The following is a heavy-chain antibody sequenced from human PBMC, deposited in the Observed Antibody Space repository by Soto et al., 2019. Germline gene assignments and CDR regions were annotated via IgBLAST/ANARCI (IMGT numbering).Heavy chain of an antibody. D-gene: IGHD6-19*01. CDR3: ARDKGTGWYSSGWLPSYYYYGMDV. V-gene: IGHV3-30-3*01. Sequence: GGSLRLSCAASGFTFSSYAMHWVRQAPGKGLEWVAVISYDGSNKYYADSVKGRFTISRDNSKNTLYLQMNSLRAEDTAVYYCARDKGTGWYSSGWLPSYYYYGMDVWGQGTTVTVS. J-gene: IGHJ6*02. CDR2: ISYDGSNK. CDR1: GFTFSSYA.